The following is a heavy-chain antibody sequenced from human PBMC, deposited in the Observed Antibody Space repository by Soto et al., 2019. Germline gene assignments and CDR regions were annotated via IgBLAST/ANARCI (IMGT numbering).Heavy chain of an antibody. V-gene: IGHV3-23*01. CDR3: AKVGGSWYLDY. CDR1: GFTFSSYA. CDR2: ISGSGGST. D-gene: IGHD1-26*01. J-gene: IGHJ4*02. Sequence: GESLKISCAASGFTFSSYAMSWVRQAPGKGLEWVSAISGSGGSTYYADSVKGRFTISRDNSKNTLYLQMNSLRAEDTAVYYCAKVGGSWYLDYWGQGTLVTVSS.